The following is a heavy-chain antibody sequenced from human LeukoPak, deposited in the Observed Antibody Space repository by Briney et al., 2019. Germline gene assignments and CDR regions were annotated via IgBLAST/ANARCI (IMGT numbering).Heavy chain of an antibody. D-gene: IGHD3-22*01. Sequence: GGSLRLSCAASGFTFSSYSMNWVRQAPGKGLEWVSYISSSSSTIYYADSVKGRFTISRDNAKNSLYLQMNSLRAEDTAVYYCARASPIVRTFGAFDIWGQGTMVTVSS. CDR1: GFTFSSYS. CDR2: ISSSSSTI. J-gene: IGHJ3*02. V-gene: IGHV3-48*04. CDR3: ARASPIVRTFGAFDI.